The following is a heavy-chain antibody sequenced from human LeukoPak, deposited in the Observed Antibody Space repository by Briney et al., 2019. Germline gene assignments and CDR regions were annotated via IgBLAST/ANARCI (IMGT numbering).Heavy chain of an antibody. Sequence: GGSLRLSCAATGFSFRSYWLNWVRQAPGKGLEWLAIIKQDGSEKHYKGSVEGRFNISRDNAKNSLHLQMNSLRAEDTAVYYCAGGSGYLITSWGQGTLVIVSA. CDR1: GFSFRSYW. V-gene: IGHV3-7*01. CDR3: AGGSGYLITS. D-gene: IGHD3-9*01. CDR2: IKQDGSEK. J-gene: IGHJ4*02.